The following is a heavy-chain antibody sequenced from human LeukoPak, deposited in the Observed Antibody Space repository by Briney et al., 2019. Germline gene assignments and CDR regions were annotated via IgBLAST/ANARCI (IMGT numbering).Heavy chain of an antibody. D-gene: IGHD3-10*01. CDR1: GGSISSGGYS. V-gene: IGHV4-30-2*01. Sequence: PSQTLSLTCAVSGGSISSGGYSWSWIRQPPGKGLEWIGYIYHSGSTYYNPSLKSRVTISVDRSKNQFSLKLSSVTAADTAVYYCARRSGSPFDYWGQGTLVTVSS. CDR3: ARRSGSPFDY. CDR2: IYHSGST. J-gene: IGHJ4*02.